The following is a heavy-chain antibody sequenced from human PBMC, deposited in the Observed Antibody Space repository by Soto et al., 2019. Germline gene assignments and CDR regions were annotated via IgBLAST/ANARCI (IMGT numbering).Heavy chain of an antibody. CDR3: ARRSGSYGAYAWSLRY. Sequence: QVQLLQSGAEVKKPGASVKVSCKASGYTFSGYAISWVRQAPGQGLEWMGWTSAYNGNTHTVQKFQGRVTMTIDTSTSTAYMELRSLRSDDTAVYYCARRSGSYGAYAWSLRYWGQGTLVSVSS. CDR2: TSAYNGNT. D-gene: IGHD4-17*01. V-gene: IGHV1-18*01. CDR1: GYTFSGYA. J-gene: IGHJ4*02.